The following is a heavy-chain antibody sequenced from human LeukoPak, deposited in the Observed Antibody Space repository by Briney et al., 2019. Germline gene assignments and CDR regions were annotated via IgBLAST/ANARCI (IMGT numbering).Heavy chain of an antibody. CDR1: GFTFSSYG. CDR2: ISYDGSNK. CDR3: AASEGSGYDRDY. D-gene: IGHD5-12*01. V-gene: IGHV3-30*03. Sequence: GRSLRLSCAASGFTFSSYGMHWVRQAPGKGLEWVAVISYDGSNKYYADSVKGRFTISRDNSKNTLYLQMNSLRAEDTAVYYCAASEGSGYDRDYWGQGTLVTVSS. J-gene: IGHJ4*02.